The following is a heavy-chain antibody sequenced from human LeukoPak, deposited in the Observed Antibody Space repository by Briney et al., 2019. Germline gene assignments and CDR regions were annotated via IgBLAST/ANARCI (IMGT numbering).Heavy chain of an antibody. J-gene: IGHJ5*02. V-gene: IGHV4-4*07. Sequence: SETLSLTCTVSGGSLSRYYWRWIRQPAGKGLEWIGRIYTSGCANYNPSLKSRVTMSVNTSKNQFSLNLSSVTAADSAVYYCARQGQYISSSLSWFDPGGKGILVTVSS. CDR1: GGSLSRYY. CDR2: IYTSGCA. D-gene: IGHD6-6*01. CDR3: ARQGQYISSSLSWFDP.